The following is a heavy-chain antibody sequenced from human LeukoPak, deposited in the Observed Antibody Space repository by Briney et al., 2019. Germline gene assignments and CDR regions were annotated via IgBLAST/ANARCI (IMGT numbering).Heavy chain of an antibody. D-gene: IGHD3-10*01. V-gene: IGHV4-34*01. CDR3: ATTGNYYGSGSGPISDY. CDR2: INHSGST. CDR1: GGSFSGYY. Sequence: PSETLSLTCAVYGGSFSGYYWSWIRQPPGKGLEWIGEINHSGSTNYNPSLKSRVTISVDTSKNQFSLKLSSVTTADTAVYYCATTGNYYGSGSGPISDYWGQGTLVTVSS. J-gene: IGHJ4*02.